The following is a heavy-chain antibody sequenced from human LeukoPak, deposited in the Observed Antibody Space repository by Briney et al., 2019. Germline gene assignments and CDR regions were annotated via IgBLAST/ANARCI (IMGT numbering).Heavy chain of an antibody. CDR3: ARVDRYCSSTSCPPWFDH. V-gene: IGHV3-48*03. D-gene: IGHD2-2*01. Sequence: GGSLRLSCAASGFTFSNYEMNWVRQAPGKGLEWVSYISSSGTNMYYADSVKGRFTISRDNAKNSLYLQMNSLRAEDTAVYYGARVDRYCSSTSCPPWFDHWGQGTLVTVSS. J-gene: IGHJ5*02. CDR2: ISSSGTNM. CDR1: GFTFSNYE.